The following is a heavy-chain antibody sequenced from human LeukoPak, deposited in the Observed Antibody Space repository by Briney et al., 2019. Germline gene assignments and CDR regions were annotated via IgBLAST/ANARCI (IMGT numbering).Heavy chain of an antibody. Sequence: PGGSLRLSCAASEFTFTTYSMAWVRQAPGKGLEWVSGISGSGRSTYYADSVKGRFTVSRDNSKDTLYLQMSSLRAEDMAVYYCAKLRTGGLRGGSFDYWGQGTLVTVSS. CDR2: ISGSGRST. CDR1: EFTFTTYS. V-gene: IGHV3-23*01. D-gene: IGHD3-16*01. CDR3: AKLRTGGLRGGSFDY. J-gene: IGHJ4*02.